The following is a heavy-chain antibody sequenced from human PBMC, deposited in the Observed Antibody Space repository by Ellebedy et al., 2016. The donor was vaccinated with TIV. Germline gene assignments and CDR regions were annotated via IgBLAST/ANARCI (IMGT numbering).Heavy chain of an antibody. CDR1: GGSFSSYY. V-gene: IGHV4-34*01. D-gene: IGHD5-18*01. Sequence: MPSETLSLTCAVYGGSFSSYYWTWIRQPPGKGLEWIGEITHSGSATYNPSLKSRVTMSVDTSKNQFSLKLTSVTAADTAVYYCARFSRGYSYGLIDYWGQGTLVTVSS. CDR2: ITHSGSA. J-gene: IGHJ4*02. CDR3: ARFSRGYSYGLIDY.